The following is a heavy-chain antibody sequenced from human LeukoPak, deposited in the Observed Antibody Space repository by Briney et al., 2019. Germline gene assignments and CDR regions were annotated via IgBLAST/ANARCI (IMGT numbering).Heavy chain of an antibody. J-gene: IGHJ4*02. V-gene: IGHV1-18*01. CDR1: VYTFTSYG. CDR3: ARDGFVYCSSTSCYPDY. CDR2: ISAYNGNT. Sequence: ASVKVSCKASVYTFTSYGISWVRQAPGQGLEWMGWISAYNGNTNYAQKLQGRVTMTTDTSTSTAYMELRSLRSDDTAVYYCARDGFVYCSSTSCYPDYWGQGTLVTVSS. D-gene: IGHD2-2*01.